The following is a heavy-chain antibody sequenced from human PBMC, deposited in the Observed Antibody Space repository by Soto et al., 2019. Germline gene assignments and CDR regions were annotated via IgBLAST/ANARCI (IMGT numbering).Heavy chain of an antibody. V-gene: IGHV3-23*01. Sequence: AGGALRPPFAAPWFTFWSYALSWGPPAPGKVLELFSVISGSGGSTYYADSVKGRFTISRDNSKNTLYLQMNSLRAEDTAVYYCAKALPYYGDYVGFDYWGQGTLVTVSS. J-gene: IGHJ4*02. CDR2: ISGSGGST. CDR3: AKALPYYGDYVGFDY. CDR1: WFTFWSYA. D-gene: IGHD4-17*01.